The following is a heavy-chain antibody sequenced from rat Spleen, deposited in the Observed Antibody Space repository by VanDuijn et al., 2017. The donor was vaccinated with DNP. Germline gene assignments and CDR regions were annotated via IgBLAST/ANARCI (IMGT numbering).Heavy chain of an antibody. CDR3: ARHVLPLRVWDY. CDR2: ISYDGGST. Sequence: EVQLVESGGGLVQPGRSLRLSCVASGFTFSDYYMAWVRQAPTKGLEWVAYISYDGGSTSYGDSVKGRFTISRDNAKNTLYLQMSSLRSEDMATYYCARHVLPLRVWDYWGQGVMVTVSS. J-gene: IGHJ2*01. CDR1: GFTFSDYY. V-gene: IGHV5-22*01. D-gene: IGHD1-4*01.